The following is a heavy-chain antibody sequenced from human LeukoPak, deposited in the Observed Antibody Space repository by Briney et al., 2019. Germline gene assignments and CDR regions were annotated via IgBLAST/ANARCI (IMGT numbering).Heavy chain of an antibody. Sequence: GGSLRLSCAVSGLTFRSYWMSWVRQAPGKGLEWVANINQEGSERYFVDSVKGRFTISRDNAKNSLHLQMNTLRAEDTAVYYCARERDGRFFDYWGQGTLVTVSS. CDR2: INQEGSER. J-gene: IGHJ4*02. CDR3: ARERDGRFFDY. CDR1: GLTFRSYW. D-gene: IGHD5-24*01. V-gene: IGHV3-7*01.